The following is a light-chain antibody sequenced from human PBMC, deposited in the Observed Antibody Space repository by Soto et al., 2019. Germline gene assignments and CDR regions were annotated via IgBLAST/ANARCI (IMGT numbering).Light chain of an antibody. CDR2: GAS. J-gene: IGKJ4*01. CDR3: QQYNNWPVT. V-gene: IGKV3-15*01. CDR1: QSVRSN. Sequence: EIVMTQSPATLSVSPGERATLSCRASQSVRSNLAWYQQKPGQAPRLLISGASTRATGIPARFGGSGSGTEFTLTISSLQSEDFAVYYCQQYNNWPVTFGGGTKVDI.